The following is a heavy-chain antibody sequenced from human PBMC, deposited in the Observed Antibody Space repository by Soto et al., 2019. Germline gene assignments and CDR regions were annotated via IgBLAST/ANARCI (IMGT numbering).Heavy chain of an antibody. J-gene: IGHJ4*02. CDR3: ARHVSAICCSGGSCSFDS. V-gene: IGHV4-59*08. CDR2: IYYSGSI. CDR1: GGSMSGYF. D-gene: IGHD2-15*01. Sequence: PSETLSLTCTVSGGSMSGYFWSWIRQPPGKGLEWIGYIYYSGSINYNPSLQSRITISVDTSQNQFSLKLSSVTAADTAVYFCARHVSAICCSGGSCSFDSWGQGTLVTVS.